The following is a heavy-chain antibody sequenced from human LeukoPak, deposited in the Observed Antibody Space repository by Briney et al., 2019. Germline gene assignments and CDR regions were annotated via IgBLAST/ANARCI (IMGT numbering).Heavy chain of an antibody. CDR1: GVSISSGGQY. Sequence: PSQTLSLTCTVSGVSISSGGQYWSWIRQSPGKGLEWIGYIFYRDSTNYNPSLKSRATISVDTSKNQFSLNLTSLTAADTAVYYCAGDRGNGWPYFFDCWGRGTLVTVSS. D-gene: IGHD6-19*01. CDR3: AGDRGNGWPYFFDC. V-gene: IGHV4-31*03. CDR2: IFYRDST. J-gene: IGHJ4*02.